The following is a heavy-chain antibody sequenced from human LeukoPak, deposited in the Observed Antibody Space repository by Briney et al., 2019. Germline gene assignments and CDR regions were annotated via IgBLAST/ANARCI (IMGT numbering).Heavy chain of an antibody. D-gene: IGHD6-6*01. CDR2: IYTSGST. CDR3: ARDREYSSSYYFDY. J-gene: IGHJ4*02. CDR1: GFTFSRYS. Sequence: GSLRLSCAASGFTFSRYSINWVRQAPGRGLEWIGRIYTSGSTNYNPSLKSRVTISVDTSKNQFSLKLSSVTAADTAVYYCARDREYSSSYYFDYWGQGTLVTVSS. V-gene: IGHV4-4*08.